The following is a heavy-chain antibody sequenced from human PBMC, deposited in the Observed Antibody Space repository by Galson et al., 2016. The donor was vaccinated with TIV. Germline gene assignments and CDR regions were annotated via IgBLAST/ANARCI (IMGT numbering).Heavy chain of an antibody. CDR2: IFYGGSS. CDR3: AGGDNYDRTGFLLS. V-gene: IGHV4-59*12. D-gene: IGHD3-22*01. J-gene: IGHJ4*02. CDR1: GGSITSYY. Sequence: SLTCSVSGGSITSYYWSWIRQPPGKGLEWIGIIFYGGSSNVNPSLKSRVTMSVDPSRSHFSLKMISVTAADTAVYFCAGGDNYDRTGFLLSWGQGTLVTVSS.